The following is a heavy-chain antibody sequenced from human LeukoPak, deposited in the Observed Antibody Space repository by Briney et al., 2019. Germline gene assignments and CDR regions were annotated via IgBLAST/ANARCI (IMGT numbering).Heavy chain of an antibody. CDR2: ISSSSSYI. Sequence: GGSLRLSCAASGFTFSSYSMNWVRQTPGKGLEWVSSISSSSSYIYYADSVKGRFTISRDNAKNSLYLQMNSLRAEDTAVYSCARDQDGYNYGAFDIWGQGTMVTVSS. D-gene: IGHD5-24*01. CDR3: ARDQDGYNYGAFDI. CDR1: GFTFSSYS. J-gene: IGHJ3*02. V-gene: IGHV3-21*01.